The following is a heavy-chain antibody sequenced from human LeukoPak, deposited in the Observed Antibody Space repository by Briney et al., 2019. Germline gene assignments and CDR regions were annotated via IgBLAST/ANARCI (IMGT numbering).Heavy chain of an antibody. J-gene: IGHJ5*02. Sequence: GGSLRLSCAASGLTFSSYWMSWVRQAPGKGLEWVANIKKDGSEKYYVDSVKGRFTISRDNAKTSLYLQMNSLRAEDTAVYYCAKDYSKTSYYGSGTYYRPNWFDPWGQGTLVTVSS. CDR1: GLTFSSYW. CDR2: IKKDGSEK. CDR3: AKDYSKTSYYGSGTYYRPNWFDP. D-gene: IGHD3-10*01. V-gene: IGHV3-7*01.